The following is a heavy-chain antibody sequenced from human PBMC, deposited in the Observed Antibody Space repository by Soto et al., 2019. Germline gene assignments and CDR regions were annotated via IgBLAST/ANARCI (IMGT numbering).Heavy chain of an antibody. D-gene: IGHD3-22*01. J-gene: IGHJ4*02. CDR1: GFIVSSNF. CDR2: IYIDGTT. CDR3: ARGKGDYYFDFDY. Sequence: GSLRLSCVASGFIVSSNFMNWVRQAPGKGLEWVSVIYIDGTTYYADAVRGRFTISRDISKNTLYLQMNSLRVEDTAVYYCARGKGDYYFDFDYWGQGTLVTVSS. V-gene: IGHV3-53*01.